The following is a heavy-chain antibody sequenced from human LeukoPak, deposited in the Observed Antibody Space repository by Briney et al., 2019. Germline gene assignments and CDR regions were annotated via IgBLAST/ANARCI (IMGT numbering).Heavy chain of an antibody. D-gene: IGHD1-7*01. Sequence: SETLSLTCAVYGGSLSGYYWSWIRQPPGKGLEWIGEINHSGSTNYNPSLKSRVTTSVDTSKSQFSLKLSSVTAADTAVYYCARAPSITGNTSPAAGAFDIWGQGSMVTVSP. V-gene: IGHV4-34*01. CDR3: ARAPSITGNTSPAAGAFDI. CDR1: GGSLSGYY. CDR2: INHSGST. J-gene: IGHJ3*02.